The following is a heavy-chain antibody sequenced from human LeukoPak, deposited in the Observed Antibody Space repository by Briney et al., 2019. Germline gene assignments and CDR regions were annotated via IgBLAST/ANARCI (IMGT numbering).Heavy chain of an antibody. V-gene: IGHV4-59*08. CDR1: GGSISSYY. J-gene: IGHJ3*02. Sequence: SETLSLSCTVSGGSISSYYWSWIRQPPGKGLEWIGYIYYSGSTNYNPSLKSRVTISVDTSKNQFSLKLSSVTAADTAVYYCASQIPYYDILTGYRAVDKGAFDIWGQGTMVTVSS. CDR2: IYYSGST. CDR3: ASQIPYYDILTGYRAVDKGAFDI. D-gene: IGHD3-9*01.